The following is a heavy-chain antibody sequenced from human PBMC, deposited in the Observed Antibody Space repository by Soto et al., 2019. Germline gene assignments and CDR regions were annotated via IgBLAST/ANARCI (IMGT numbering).Heavy chain of an antibody. J-gene: IGHJ3*02. Sequence: GGSLRISCAASGFTFSSYGMHWVRQAPGKGLEWVAVISYDGSNKYYADSVKGRFTISRDNSKNTLYLQMNSLRAEDTAVYYCAKEGHGGNSEAFDIWGQGTMVTVSS. V-gene: IGHV3-30*18. CDR1: GFTFSSYG. D-gene: IGHD2-21*02. CDR3: AKEGHGGNSEAFDI. CDR2: ISYDGSNK.